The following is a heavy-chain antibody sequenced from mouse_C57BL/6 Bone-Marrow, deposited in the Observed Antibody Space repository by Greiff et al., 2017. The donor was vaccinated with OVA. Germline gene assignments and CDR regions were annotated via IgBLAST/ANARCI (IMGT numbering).Heavy chain of an antibody. CDR2: INYDGSST. CDR3: ARDQDYSNPYWYFDV. J-gene: IGHJ1*03. Sequence: DVKVEESEGGLVQPGSSMKLSCTASGFTFSDYYMAWVRQVPEKGLEWVANINYDGSSTYYLDSLKSRFIISRDNAKNILYLQMSSLKSEDTATYYCARDQDYSNPYWYFDVWGTGTTVTVSS. V-gene: IGHV5-16*01. D-gene: IGHD2-5*01. CDR1: GFTFSDYY.